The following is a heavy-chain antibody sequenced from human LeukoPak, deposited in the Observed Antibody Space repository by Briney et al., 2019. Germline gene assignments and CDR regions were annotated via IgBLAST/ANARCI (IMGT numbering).Heavy chain of an antibody. J-gene: IGHJ6*02. CDR3: ARDLKAAVDYYGMDV. Sequence: GGSLRLSCEASGFMLSVYYMSWFRLAPGKGLEWIGYISPTGSYTTYADSVRGRFTISRDNAKNTLYLQMNSLRAEDTAVYYCARDLKAAVDYYGMDVWGQGTTVTVSS. CDR2: ISPTGSYT. CDR1: GFMLSVYY. V-gene: IGHV3-11*06.